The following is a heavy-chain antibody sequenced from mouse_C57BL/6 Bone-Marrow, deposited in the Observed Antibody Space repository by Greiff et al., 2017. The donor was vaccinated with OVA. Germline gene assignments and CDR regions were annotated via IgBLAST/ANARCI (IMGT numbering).Heavy chain of an antibody. CDR1: GYTFTSYG. V-gene: IGHV1-81*01. CDR3: ARKEDRNSPFDY. CDR2: IYPRSGNT. D-gene: IGHD2-1*01. Sequence: QVQLQQSGAELARPGASVKLSCKASGYTFTSYGISWVKQRTGQGLEWIGEIYPRSGNTYYNEKFKGKATLTADKSSSTAYMELRSLTSEDSAVYFCARKEDRNSPFDYWGQGTTLTVSS. J-gene: IGHJ2*01.